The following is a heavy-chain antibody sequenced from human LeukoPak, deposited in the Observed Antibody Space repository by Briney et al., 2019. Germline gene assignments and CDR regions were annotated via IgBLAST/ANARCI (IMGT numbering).Heavy chain of an antibody. CDR1: GGSISSYY. CDR3: ARERIAAAGTGEKMGPFDY. J-gene: IGHJ4*02. D-gene: IGHD6-13*01. CDR2: IYYSGST. Sequence: SETLSLTCTVSGGSISSYYWSWIRQPPGKGLEWIGYIYYSGSTNYNPSLKSRVTISVDTSKNQFSLKLSSVTAADTAVYYCARERIAAAGTGEKMGPFDYWGQGTLVTVSS. V-gene: IGHV4-59*12.